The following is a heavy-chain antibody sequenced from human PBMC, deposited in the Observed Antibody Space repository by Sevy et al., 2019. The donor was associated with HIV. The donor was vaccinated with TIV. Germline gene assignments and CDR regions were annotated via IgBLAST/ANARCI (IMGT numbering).Heavy chain of an antibody. J-gene: IGHJ6*02. Sequence: SETLSLTCTVSGGSMSGYYWSWIRQPPGKGLEWIGYFYYSRSTNYNPSLKSRVTISVDTSRNHSSLKLRSVTAADTAVYYCARASPEDYYGLDVWGHGTTVTVSS. CDR2: FYYSRST. CDR3: ARASPEDYYGLDV. CDR1: GGSMSGYY. V-gene: IGHV4-59*01.